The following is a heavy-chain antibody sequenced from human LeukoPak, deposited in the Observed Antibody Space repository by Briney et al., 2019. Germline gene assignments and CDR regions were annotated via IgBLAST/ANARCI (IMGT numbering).Heavy chain of an antibody. Sequence: GGSLRLSCAASGFTFSSYEMNWVRQAPGKGLEWVSYISSSSSTIYYADSVKGRFTISRDNAKNSLYLQMNSLRAEDTAVYYCARGYGYKVRLGDYWGQGTLVTVSS. V-gene: IGHV3-48*01. CDR2: ISSSSSTI. D-gene: IGHD5-24*01. CDR3: ARGYGYKVRLGDY. J-gene: IGHJ4*02. CDR1: GFTFSSYE.